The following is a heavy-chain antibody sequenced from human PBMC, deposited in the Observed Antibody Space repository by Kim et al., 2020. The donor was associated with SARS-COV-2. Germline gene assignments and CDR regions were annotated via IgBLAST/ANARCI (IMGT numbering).Heavy chain of an antibody. J-gene: IGHJ4*02. CDR1: GGSFSGYY. CDR2: INHSGST. D-gene: IGHD3-22*01. CDR3: ARTFSFRYYYDTPVRYYFDY. V-gene: IGHV4-34*01. Sequence: SETLSLTCAVYGGSFSGYYWSWIRQPPGKGLEWIGEINHSGSTNYNPSLKSRVTISVDTSKNQFSLKLSSVTAADTAVYYCARTFSFRYYYDTPVRYYFDYWGQGTLVTVSS.